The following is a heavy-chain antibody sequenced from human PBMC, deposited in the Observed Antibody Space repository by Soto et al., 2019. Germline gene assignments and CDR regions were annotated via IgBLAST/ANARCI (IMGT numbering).Heavy chain of an antibody. D-gene: IGHD2-15*01. J-gene: IGHJ4*02. Sequence: QVQLVQSGAEVKKPGSSVKVSCKASGGTFSSYAISWVRQAPGQGLEWMGGIIPIFGTANYAQKFQGRVTITADESTNTAYMELSSMRSEETAVYYCERGGVCSGGSCYFDYWGQGTLVTVSS. CDR2: IIPIFGTA. CDR1: GGTFSSYA. V-gene: IGHV1-69*01. CDR3: ERGGVCSGGSCYFDY.